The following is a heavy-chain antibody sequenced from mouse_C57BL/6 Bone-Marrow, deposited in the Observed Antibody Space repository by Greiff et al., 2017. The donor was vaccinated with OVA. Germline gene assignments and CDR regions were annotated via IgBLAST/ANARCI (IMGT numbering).Heavy chain of an antibody. Sequence: DVMLVESGGGLVKPGGSLKLSCAASGFTFSDYGMHWVRQAPEKGLEWVAYISSGSSTIYYADTVKGRFTISRDNAKNTLFLQMTSLRSEDTAMYYCARPDGYYVGYFDYWGQGTTLTVSS. CDR1: GFTFSDYG. D-gene: IGHD2-3*01. CDR2: ISSGSSTI. J-gene: IGHJ2*01. V-gene: IGHV5-17*01. CDR3: ARPDGYYVGYFDY.